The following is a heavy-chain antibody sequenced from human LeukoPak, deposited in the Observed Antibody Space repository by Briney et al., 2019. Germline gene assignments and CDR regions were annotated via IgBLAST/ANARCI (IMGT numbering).Heavy chain of an antibody. CDR3: ARVADSSSWYVGGYYYYYYMDV. J-gene: IGHJ6*03. CDR2: IYYSGST. Sequence: SETLSLTCAVYGGSFSSYYWSWIRQPPGKGLEWIGYIYYSGSTNYNPSLKSRVTISVDTSKNQFSLKLSSVTAADTAVYYCARVADSSSWYVGGYYYYYYMDVWGKGTTVTISS. D-gene: IGHD6-13*01. V-gene: IGHV4-59*01. CDR1: GGSFSSYY.